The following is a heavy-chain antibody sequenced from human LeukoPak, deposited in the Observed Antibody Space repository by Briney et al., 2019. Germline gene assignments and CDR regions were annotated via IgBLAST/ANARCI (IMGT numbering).Heavy chain of an antibody. J-gene: IGHJ2*01. CDR2: IYYSRST. V-gene: IGHV4-39*07. CDR3: ARSRTGAAQVHWYFDL. Sequence: SETLSLTCTVSGGSISSSSYYWDWLRQPPGKGLDWIGSIYYSRSTYYTPSLKSRVTISIDTSKNQFYLQLSSVTAADTAVYYCARSRTGAAQVHWYFDLWGRGTLVTVSS. CDR1: GGSISSSSYY. D-gene: IGHD1-1*01.